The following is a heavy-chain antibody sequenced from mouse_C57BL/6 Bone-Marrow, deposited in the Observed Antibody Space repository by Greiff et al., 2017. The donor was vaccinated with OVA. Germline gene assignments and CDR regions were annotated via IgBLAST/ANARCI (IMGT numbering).Heavy chain of an antibody. V-gene: IGHV1-61*01. J-gene: IGHJ2*01. CDR2: IYPSDSET. CDR1: GYTFTSYW. CDR3: ARGDSNFYFDH. Sequence: QVQLQQPGAELVRPGSSVKLSCKASGYTFTSYWMDWVKQRPGQGLEWIGNIYPSDSETHYNQKFKDKATLTVDKSSSTAYMQLSSLTSEDSAVYYRARGDSNFYFDHWGQGTTLTVSS. D-gene: IGHD2-5*01.